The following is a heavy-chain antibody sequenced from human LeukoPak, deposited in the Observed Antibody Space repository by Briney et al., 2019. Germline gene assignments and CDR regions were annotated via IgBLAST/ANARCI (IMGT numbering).Heavy chain of an antibody. CDR1: GFSFRSYS. CDR3: ARDRLEGGETFDS. D-gene: IGHD1-1*01. CDR2: ITGSSYI. Sequence: GGSLRLSCAASGFSFRSYSMDWVRQAPGKGLEWVSSITGSSYISYADSVKGRFTISRDNAENSLFLQMNSLRPEDTAVYFGARDRLEGGETFDSWGQGTLVTASS. J-gene: IGHJ4*02. V-gene: IGHV3-21*01.